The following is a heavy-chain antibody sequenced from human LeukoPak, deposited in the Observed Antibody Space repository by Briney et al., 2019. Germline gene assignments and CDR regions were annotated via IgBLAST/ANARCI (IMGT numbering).Heavy chain of an antibody. CDR1: GFTFSSYW. CDR3: ARRAGAYSHPYDY. Sequence: GGSLRLSCAASGFTFSSYWMSWVRQAPGKGLEWVANIKQDGSEKYYVDSVKGRFTISRANAKNSLYLQMNSLRAEDTAVYYCARRAGAYSHPYDYWGQGTLVTVSS. CDR2: IKQDGSEK. D-gene: IGHD4/OR15-4a*01. J-gene: IGHJ4*02. V-gene: IGHV3-7*03.